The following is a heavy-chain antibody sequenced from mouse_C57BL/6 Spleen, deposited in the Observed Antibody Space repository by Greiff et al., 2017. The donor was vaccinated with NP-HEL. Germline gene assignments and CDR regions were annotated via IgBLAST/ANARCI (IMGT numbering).Heavy chain of an antibody. V-gene: IGHV5-17*01. J-gene: IGHJ4*01. CDR1: GFTFSDYG. D-gene: IGHD4-1*01. CDR3: AGRESGTGYAMDY. Sequence: EVKLMESGGGLVKPGGSLKLSCAASGFTFSDYGMHWVRQAPEKGLEWVAYISSGSSTIYYADTVKGRFTISRDNAKNTLFLQMTSLRSEDTAMYYCAGRESGTGYAMDYWGQGTSVTVSS. CDR2: ISSGSSTI.